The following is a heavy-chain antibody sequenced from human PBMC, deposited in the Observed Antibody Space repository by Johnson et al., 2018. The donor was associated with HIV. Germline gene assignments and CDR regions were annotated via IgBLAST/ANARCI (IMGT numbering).Heavy chain of an antibody. CDR3: AKDDKVGVWYSDAFDV. D-gene: IGHD6-19*01. Sequence: QVHLVESGGGVVQPGRSLRLSCAASGFTFSSYAMHWVRQAPGKGLEWVAVISYDGSIKHYADSVKGRFTMSRDNSKTSLYVQMNSLRPEDTAFYYCAKDDKVGVWYSDAFDVWGQGTMVTVSS. V-gene: IGHV3-30-3*01. CDR1: GFTFSSYA. J-gene: IGHJ3*01. CDR2: ISYDGSIK.